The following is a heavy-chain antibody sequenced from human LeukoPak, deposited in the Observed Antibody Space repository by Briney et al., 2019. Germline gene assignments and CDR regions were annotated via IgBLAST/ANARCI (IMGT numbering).Heavy chain of an antibody. J-gene: IGHJ5*02. CDR1: GYTFTSYG. CDR3: ARNYYDSSGYYST. Sequence: ASVKVSCKASGYTFTSYGISWVRQAPGQGLEWMGWISAYNGNTNYAQKLQGRVTTTTDTSTSTAHMELRSLRSDDTAVYYCARNYYDSSGYYSTWGQGTLVTVSS. V-gene: IGHV1-18*01. D-gene: IGHD3-22*01. CDR2: ISAYNGNT.